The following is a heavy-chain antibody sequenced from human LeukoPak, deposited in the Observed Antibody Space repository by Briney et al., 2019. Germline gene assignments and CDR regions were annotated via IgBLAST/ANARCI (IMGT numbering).Heavy chain of an antibody. J-gene: IGHJ4*02. V-gene: IGHV3-30*02. D-gene: IGHD3-3*01. CDR2: IRYDGSNK. CDR3: AKQGVLRFLEWLWSDY. Sequence: GGSLRLSCAASGFTFNSYGMHWVRQAPGKGLEWVAFIRYDGSNKYYADSVKGRFTISRDNSKNTLYLQMNSLRAEDTAVYYCAKQGVLRFLEWLWSDYWGQGTLVTVSS. CDR1: GFTFNSYG.